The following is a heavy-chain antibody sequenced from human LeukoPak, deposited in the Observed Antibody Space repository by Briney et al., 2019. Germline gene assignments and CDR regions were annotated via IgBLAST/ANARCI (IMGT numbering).Heavy chain of an antibody. CDR3: ARVRRYYYGMDV. Sequence: ASVKVSCKASGYTFSVYYIHWVRQAPGQGLEWMGWINPNSGGTNYAQNFHGRVTLTRDTSISTAYMELSTLTSDDTAVYYCARVRRYYYGMDVWGQGTTVTVSS. J-gene: IGHJ6*02. CDR2: INPNSGGT. V-gene: IGHV1-2*02. CDR1: GYTFSVYY.